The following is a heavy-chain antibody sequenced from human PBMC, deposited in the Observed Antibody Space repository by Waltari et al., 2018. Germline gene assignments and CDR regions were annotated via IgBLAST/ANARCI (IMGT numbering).Heavy chain of an antibody. J-gene: IGHJ3*02. CDR1: GGSFSGYY. CDR2: INHSGST. CDR3: ARGGQWLAIADAFDI. Sequence: QVQLQQWGAGLLKPSETLSLTCAVYGGSFSGYYWSWIRQPPGKGLEWIGEINHSGSTNDNPSLKSRVTISVDTSKNQFSLKLSSVTAADTAVYYCARGGQWLAIADAFDIWGQGTMVTVSS. V-gene: IGHV4-34*01. D-gene: IGHD6-19*01.